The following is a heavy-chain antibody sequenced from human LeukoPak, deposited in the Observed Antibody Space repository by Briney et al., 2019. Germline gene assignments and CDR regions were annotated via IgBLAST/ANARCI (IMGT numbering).Heavy chain of an antibody. CDR3: AKDYSSSGYYYGYFDY. J-gene: IGHJ4*02. Sequence: GRSLRLSRAASGFTFDYYAMHWVRQAPGKGLEWVSGISWNSGSIGYADSVKGRFTISRDNAKNSLYLQMNSLRAEDMALYYCAKDYSSSGYYYGYFDYWGQGTLVTVSS. D-gene: IGHD3-22*01. CDR2: ISWNSGSI. CDR1: GFTFDYYA. V-gene: IGHV3-9*03.